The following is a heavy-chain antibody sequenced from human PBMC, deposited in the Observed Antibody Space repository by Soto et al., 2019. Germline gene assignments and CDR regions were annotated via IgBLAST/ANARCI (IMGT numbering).Heavy chain of an antibody. CDR2: VNHSGST. Sequence: QVHLQQWGAGLLKPSETLSLTCAVYGGSFSGYHGSWIRQPPGKGLEWIGEVNHSGSTNYNPSLKSRVTISVDIFKNQFSLKLNSVTAADTAVYYCASHLKGTVTAYWYFDLWGRGTLVTVSS. J-gene: IGHJ2*01. CDR3: ASHLKGTVTAYWYFDL. V-gene: IGHV4-34*01. CDR1: GGSFSGYH. D-gene: IGHD2-21*02.